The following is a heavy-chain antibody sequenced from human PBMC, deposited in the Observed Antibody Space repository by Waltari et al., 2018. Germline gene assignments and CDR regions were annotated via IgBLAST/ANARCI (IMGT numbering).Heavy chain of an antibody. CDR2: IYWNDDK. D-gene: IGHD6-6*01. Sequence: QITLKESGPTLVKPTQTLTLTCTFSGFSLSTSGVGVGWLRQPPGKALEWLALIYWNDDKRYSPSLKSRLTITKDTSKNQVVLTMTNMDPVDTATYYCAHIPLYSSSGSSWYFDLWGRGTLVTVSS. CDR3: AHIPLYSSSGSSWYFDL. J-gene: IGHJ2*01. CDR1: GFSLSTSGVG. V-gene: IGHV2-5*01.